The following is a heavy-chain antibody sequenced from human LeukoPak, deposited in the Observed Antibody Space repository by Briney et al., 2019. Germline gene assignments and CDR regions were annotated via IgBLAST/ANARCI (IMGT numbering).Heavy chain of an antibody. CDR1: GYTFTSYG. CDR2: ISAYNGNT. J-gene: IGHJ4*02. CDR3: ARDSEIYCSGGSCYHWAY. D-gene: IGHD2-15*01. Sequence: ASVKVSCKASGYTFTSYGISWVRQAPGQGLEWMGWISAYNGNTNYAQKLQGRVTMTTDTSTSTAYMELRSLRSDDTAVYYCARDSEIYCSGGSCYHWAYWGQGTLVTVSS. V-gene: IGHV1-18*01.